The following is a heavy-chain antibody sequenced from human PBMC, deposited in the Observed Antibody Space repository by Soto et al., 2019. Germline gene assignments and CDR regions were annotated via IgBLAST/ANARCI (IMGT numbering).Heavy chain of an antibody. V-gene: IGHV1-46*03. Sequence: ASVKVSCKASGYTFTSYYMHWVRQAPGQGLEWMGIINPSGGSTSYAQKFQGRVTMTRDTSTSTVYMELSSLRSEDTAVYYCTRVYCSGGSCYSNDSWGQGTLVTVSS. CDR2: INPSGGST. CDR3: TRVYCSGGSCYSNDS. CDR1: GYTFTSYY. J-gene: IGHJ4*02. D-gene: IGHD2-15*01.